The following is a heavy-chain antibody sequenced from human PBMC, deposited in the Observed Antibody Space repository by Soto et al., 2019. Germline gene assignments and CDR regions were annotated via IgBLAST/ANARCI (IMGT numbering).Heavy chain of an antibody. D-gene: IGHD5-18*01. CDR1: GGSISSGGYY. Sequence: SETLSLTCTVSGGSISSGGYYWSWIRQHPGKGLEWIGYIYYTGSAYYNPSLKSRVTISVDTSEDQFSLKLSSVTAADTAVYYCARGIGYCEASAWYYFDYWGQGTLVTVSS. CDR3: ARGIGYCEASAWYYFDY. V-gene: IGHV4-31*03. CDR2: IYYTGSA. J-gene: IGHJ4*02.